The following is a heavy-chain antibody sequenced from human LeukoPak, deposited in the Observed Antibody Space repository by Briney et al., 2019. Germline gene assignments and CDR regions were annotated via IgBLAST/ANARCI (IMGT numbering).Heavy chain of an antibody. J-gene: IGHJ4*02. V-gene: IGHV4-38-2*02. D-gene: IGHD6-19*01. Sequence: PSETLSLTCTVSGYSISSGYYWGWIRQPPGKGLEWIGSIYHSGSTYYNPSLKSRVTISVDTSKNQFSLKLSSVTAADTAVYYCARHMGLRSIAVVTFLFDYWGQGTLVTVSS. CDR2: IYHSGST. CDR3: ARHMGLRSIAVVTFLFDY. CDR1: GYSISSGYY.